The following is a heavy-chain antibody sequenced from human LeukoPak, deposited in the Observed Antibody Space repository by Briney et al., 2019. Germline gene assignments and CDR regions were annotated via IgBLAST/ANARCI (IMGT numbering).Heavy chain of an antibody. Sequence: GGSLRLSCAASGFTFSSYAMNWARPAPGEGLEWGSGITGSGGSTYHADSVKGRFTISRDHSKNTLYLQMYTLRAQDTAVFYGAKDAPHLYDYVWGSFDHRGQGNLVTVSS. D-gene: IGHD3-16*01. CDR2: ITGSGGST. V-gene: IGHV3-23*01. CDR3: AKDAPHLYDYVWGSFDH. J-gene: IGHJ4*02. CDR1: GFTFSSYA.